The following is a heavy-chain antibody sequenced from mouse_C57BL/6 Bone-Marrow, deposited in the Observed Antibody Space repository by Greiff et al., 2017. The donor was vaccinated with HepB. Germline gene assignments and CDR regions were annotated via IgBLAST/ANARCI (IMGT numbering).Heavy chain of an antibody. V-gene: IGHV5-15*01. CDR3: ARLGRFAY. J-gene: IGHJ3*01. CDR1: GFTFSDYG. Sequence: DVKLVESGGGLVQPGGSLKLSCAASGFTFSDYGMAWVRQAPRKGPEWVAFISNLAYSIYYADTVTGRFTISRENAKNTLYLEMSSLRSEDTAMYYCARLGRFAYWGQGTLVTVSA. CDR2: ISNLAYSI.